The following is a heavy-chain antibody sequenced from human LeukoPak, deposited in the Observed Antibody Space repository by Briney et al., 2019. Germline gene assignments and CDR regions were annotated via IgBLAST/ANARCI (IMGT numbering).Heavy chain of an antibody. CDR1: GGSISSYY. CDR2: IYYSGST. Sequence: SETLSLTCTVSGGSISSYYWSWIRQPPGKGLEWIGYIYYSGSTNYNPSLKSRVTISVDTSKNQFSLKLSSVTAADTAVYYCASVGGGCGGDCYYPNWFDPWGQGTLVTVSS. J-gene: IGHJ5*02. CDR3: ASVGGGCGGDCYYPNWFDP. D-gene: IGHD2-21*02. V-gene: IGHV4-59*01.